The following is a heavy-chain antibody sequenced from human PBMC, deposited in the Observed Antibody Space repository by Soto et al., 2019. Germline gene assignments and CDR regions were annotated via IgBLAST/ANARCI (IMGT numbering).Heavy chain of an antibody. CDR1: GFTFSSYG. J-gene: IGHJ6*02. V-gene: IGHV3-33*01. CDR2: IWYDGSNK. Sequence: GGSLRLSCAASGFTFSSYGMHWVRQAPGKGLEWVAVIWYDGSNKYYADSVKGRFTISRDNSKNTLYLQMNSLRAEDTAVYYCARASGSYSYYYGMDVWGQGTTVTVSS. CDR3: ARASGSYSYYYGMDV. D-gene: IGHD1-26*01.